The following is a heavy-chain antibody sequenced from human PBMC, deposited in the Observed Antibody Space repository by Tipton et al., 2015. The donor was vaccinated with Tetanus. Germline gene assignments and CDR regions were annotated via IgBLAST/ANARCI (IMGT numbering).Heavy chain of an antibody. CDR3: ARDGGSSGWLAY. J-gene: IGHJ4*02. D-gene: IGHD6-19*01. CDR2: MYSGGDT. CDR1: GFIVSSHY. V-gene: IGHV3-53*01. Sequence: SLRLSCVASGFIVSSHYMSWVRQAPGKGLEWVSVMYSGGDTYYVDSVKGRFSISRDNAKNTLYLQMNSLRVEDTAVYYCARDGGSSGWLAYWGQGTLVTVFS.